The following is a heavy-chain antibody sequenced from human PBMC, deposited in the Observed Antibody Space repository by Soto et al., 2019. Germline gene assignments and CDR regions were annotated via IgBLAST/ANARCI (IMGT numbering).Heavy chain of an antibody. CDR3: AKDLRGYSGYYVFGY. CDR1: GFTFRTYA. Sequence: EVQLLESGGHLVQPGGSLKLSCAASGFTFRTYAMNWVRQAPGKGLEWLSTISGSGGDTYYADSVKGRFTISRDNSKNTLYLQMNSLRVEDTAVYYCAKDLRGYSGYYVFGYWGQGTLVTVSS. D-gene: IGHD5-12*01. V-gene: IGHV3-23*01. CDR2: ISGSGGDT. J-gene: IGHJ4*02.